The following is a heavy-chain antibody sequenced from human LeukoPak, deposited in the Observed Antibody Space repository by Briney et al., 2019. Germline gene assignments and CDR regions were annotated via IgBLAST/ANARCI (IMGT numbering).Heavy chain of an antibody. V-gene: IGHV1-8*01. CDR3: ARGLMVRGVINIGY. J-gene: IGHJ4*02. D-gene: IGHD3-10*01. Sequence: ASVKVSCKASGYTFTSYDINWVRQATGQGLEWMGWMNPNSGNTGYAQKFQGRVTMTRNTSISTAYMELSSLRSEDAAVYYCARGLMVRGVINIGYWGQGTLVTVSS. CDR2: MNPNSGNT. CDR1: GYTFTSYD.